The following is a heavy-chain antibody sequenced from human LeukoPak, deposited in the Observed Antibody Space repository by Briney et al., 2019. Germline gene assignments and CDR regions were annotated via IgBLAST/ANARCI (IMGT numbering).Heavy chain of an antibody. Sequence: SETLSLTCTVSGASISSYYWSWIRQPPGKGLEWIGYISYSGSPNYNPSPKSRVTISADTSKNQFSLYLSSVTAADTAVYYCARVGHIVAAGTYDWWGQGTLVTVSS. V-gene: IGHV4-59*08. J-gene: IGHJ4*02. D-gene: IGHD6-13*01. CDR1: GASISSYY. CDR3: ARVGHIVAAGTYDW. CDR2: ISYSGSP.